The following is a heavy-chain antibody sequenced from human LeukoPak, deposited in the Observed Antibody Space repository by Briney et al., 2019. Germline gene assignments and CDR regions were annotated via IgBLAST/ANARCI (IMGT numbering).Heavy chain of an antibody. CDR3: ASQRRLGYCSSTSCYYSNWFDP. Sequence: GAPVKVSCKASGYTLTSYGISWVRQAPGQGLEWMGWISAYNGNTNYAQKLQGRVTMTTDTSTSTAYMELRSLRSDDTAVYYCASQRRLGYCSSTSCYYSNWFDPWGQGTLVTVSS. CDR2: ISAYNGNT. D-gene: IGHD2-2*01. J-gene: IGHJ5*02. CDR1: GYTLTSYG. V-gene: IGHV1-18*01.